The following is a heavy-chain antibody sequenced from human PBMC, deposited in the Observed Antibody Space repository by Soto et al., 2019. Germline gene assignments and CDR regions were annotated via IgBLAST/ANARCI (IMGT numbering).Heavy chain of an antibody. CDR3: ASQGLVPAATDYYYYGMDV. D-gene: IGHD2-2*01. Sequence: QVQLVQSGAEVKKPGSSVKVSCKASGGTFSSYTISWVRQAPGQGLEWMGRIIPILGIANYAQKFQGRVTITADKSTSTAYMELSSLRSEDTAVYYCASQGLVPAATDYYYYGMDVWGQGTTVTVSS. CDR1: GGTFSSYT. CDR2: IIPILGIA. J-gene: IGHJ6*02. V-gene: IGHV1-69*02.